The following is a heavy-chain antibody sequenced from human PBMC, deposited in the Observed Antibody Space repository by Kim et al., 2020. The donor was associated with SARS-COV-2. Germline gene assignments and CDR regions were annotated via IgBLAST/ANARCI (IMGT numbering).Heavy chain of an antibody. CDR2: IYYSGST. CDR3: ARVVIYDILTGYPPRAFDI. Sequence: SETLSLTCTVSGGSVSSGSYYWSWIRQPPGKGLEWIGYIYYSGSTNYNPSLKSRVTISVDTYKNQFSLKLSSVTAADTAVYYCARVVIYDILTGYPPRAFDIWGQGTMVTVSS. J-gene: IGHJ3*02. CDR1: GGSVSSGSYY. V-gene: IGHV4-61*01. D-gene: IGHD3-9*01.